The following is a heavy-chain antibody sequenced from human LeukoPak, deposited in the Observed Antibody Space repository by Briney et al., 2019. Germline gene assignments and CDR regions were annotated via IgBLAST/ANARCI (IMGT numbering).Heavy chain of an antibody. CDR2: IYYSGST. CDR1: GGSFSGYY. D-gene: IGHD3-22*01. V-gene: IGHV4-34*01. Sequence: SETLSLTCAVYGGSFSGYYWSWIRQPPGKGLEWIGSIYYSGSTYYNPSLKSRVTISVDTSKNQFSLKLSSVTAADTAVYYCARHHRSYYDSSGYPYYFDYWGQGTLVTVSS. CDR3: ARHHRSYYDSSGYPYYFDY. J-gene: IGHJ4*02.